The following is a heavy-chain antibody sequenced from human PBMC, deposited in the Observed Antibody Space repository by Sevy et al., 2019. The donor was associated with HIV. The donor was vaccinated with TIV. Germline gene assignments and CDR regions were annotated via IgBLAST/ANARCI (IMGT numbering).Heavy chain of an antibody. J-gene: IGHJ6*02. CDR2: MSPKSGNT. Sequence: ASVKVSCKSSGYTFTSYDIHWVRQATGQGLEGMGWMSPKSGNTGYAEKFQGTVTMNRDTSISKAYMELSSLRSEDTAVYYCARWWGTSYNYYYAMDVWGQGTTVTVSS. CDR3: ARWWGTSYNYYYAMDV. D-gene: IGHD2-15*01. CDR1: GYTFTSYD. V-gene: IGHV1-8*01.